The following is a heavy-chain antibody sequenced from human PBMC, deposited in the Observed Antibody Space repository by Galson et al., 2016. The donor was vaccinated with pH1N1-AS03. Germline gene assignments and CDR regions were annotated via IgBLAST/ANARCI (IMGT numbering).Heavy chain of an antibody. V-gene: IGHV5-10-1*01. J-gene: IGHJ4*02. Sequence: QSGAEVKKPGESLRISCKGSGYSFTNYWINWVRQMPGKGLEWMGRFDLSDSHTSYSPSFQGHVTFSADKSINTAYLQWSGLKSSDTAIYYCARGYSGFGFVYWGQGTLVTVSS. CDR2: FDLSDSHT. CDR3: ARGYSGFGFVY. CDR1: GYSFTNYW. D-gene: IGHD5-12*01.